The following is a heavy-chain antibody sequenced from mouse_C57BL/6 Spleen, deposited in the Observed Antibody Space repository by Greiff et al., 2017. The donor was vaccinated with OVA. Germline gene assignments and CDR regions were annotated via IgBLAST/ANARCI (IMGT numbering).Heavy chain of an antibody. CDR2: IDPSDSET. CDR1: GYTFTSYW. CDR3: ARGGYYGSRYFDV. D-gene: IGHD1-1*01. V-gene: IGHV1-52*01. J-gene: IGHJ1*03. Sequence: VQLQQPGAELVRPGSSVKLSCKASGYTFTSYWMHWVKQRPIQGLEWIGNIDPSDSETHSNQKFKDKATLTVDKSSSTAYMQLSSLTSEDSAVYYCARGGYYGSRYFDVWGTGTTVTVSS.